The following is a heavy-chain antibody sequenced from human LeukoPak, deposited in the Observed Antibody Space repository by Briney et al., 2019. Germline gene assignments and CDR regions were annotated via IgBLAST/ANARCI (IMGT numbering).Heavy chain of an antibody. CDR1: GGSISSSSYY. V-gene: IGHV4-39*01. CDR2: IYYSGST. CDR3: ARGSGPFDY. D-gene: IGHD2-15*01. Sequence: SETLSLTCTVSGGSISSSSYYWGWIRQPPGKGLEWIGSIYYSGSTYYNPSLKSRVTISVDTSKNQFSLKLSPVTAADTAVYYCARGSGPFDYWGQGTLVTVSS. J-gene: IGHJ4*02.